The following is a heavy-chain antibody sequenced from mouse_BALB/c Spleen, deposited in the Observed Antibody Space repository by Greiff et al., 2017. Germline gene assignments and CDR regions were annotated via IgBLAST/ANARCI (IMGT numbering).Heavy chain of an antibody. J-gene: IGHJ3*01. Sequence: EVMLVESGGGLVQPGGSRKLSCAASGFTFSSFGMHWVRQAPEQGLEWVAYISSGSSTIYYADTVKGRFTISRDNPKNTLFLQMTSLRSEDTAMYYCASEGFAYWGQGTLVTVSA. V-gene: IGHV5-17*02. CDR2: ISSGSSTI. CDR1: GFTFSSFG. CDR3: ASEGFAY.